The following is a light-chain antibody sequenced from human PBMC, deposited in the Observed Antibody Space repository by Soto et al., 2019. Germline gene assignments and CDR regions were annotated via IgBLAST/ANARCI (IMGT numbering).Light chain of an antibody. CDR2: GAS. J-gene: IGKJ2*01. CDR3: QQYNNWPWYT. V-gene: IGKV3-15*01. CDR1: QSVSSN. Sequence: EIVMTQSPATLSVSPGERATLSCRASQSVSSNLAWYQQKPGQAPRLLIYGASTRATGIPARFSGSGSGTAFTLTISRLQSEDFAVYYCQQYNNWPWYTFGQGTKLEIK.